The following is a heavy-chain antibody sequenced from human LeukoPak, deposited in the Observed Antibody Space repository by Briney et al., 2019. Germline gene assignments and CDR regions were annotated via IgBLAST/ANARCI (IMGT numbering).Heavy chain of an antibody. CDR2: LSHIGST. CDR1: GFSLSSDYY. CDR3: ARKPAGRGAIDY. J-gene: IGHJ4*02. V-gene: IGHV4-38-2*01. D-gene: IGHD4/OR15-4a*01. Sequence: PETLSLTCAVSGFSLSSDYYWHWIPQPPGKGLEWIGTLSHIGSTYYYRSLRSPLTLSIDTLQNQFSLWLSSLPAAGPAGYFFARKPAGRGAIDYWGQGTLVTVS.